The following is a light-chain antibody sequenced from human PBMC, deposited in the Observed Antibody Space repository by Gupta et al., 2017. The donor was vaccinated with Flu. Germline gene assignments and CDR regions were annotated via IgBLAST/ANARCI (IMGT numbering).Light chain of an antibody. CDR1: QSVTSSY. Sequence: EIVLTQSPGTLSLSPGERATLSCRASQSVTSSYLAWYQQKPGQAPRLLIYDASSRATGIPERFSGSGSGTDFTLTISRREPEDFAVYYCQQYGSSFTFGHGTKVDIK. J-gene: IGKJ3*01. V-gene: IGKV3-20*01. CDR2: DAS. CDR3: QQYGSSFT.